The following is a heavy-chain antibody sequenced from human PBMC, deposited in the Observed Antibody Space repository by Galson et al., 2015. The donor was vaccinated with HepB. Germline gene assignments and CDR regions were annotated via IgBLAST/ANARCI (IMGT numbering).Heavy chain of an antibody. Sequence: SVKVSCKASGYTFTSYAMNWVRQAPGQGLEWMGWINTNTGNPTYAQGFTGRFVFSLDTSVSTAYLQISSLKAEDTAVYYCARDSARDYYGSGSYYAFYYYYYGMDVWGQGTTVTVSS. CDR2: INTNTGNP. D-gene: IGHD3-10*01. J-gene: IGHJ6*02. CDR3: ARDSARDYYGSGSYYAFYYYYYGMDV. CDR1: GYTFTSYA. V-gene: IGHV7-4-1*02.